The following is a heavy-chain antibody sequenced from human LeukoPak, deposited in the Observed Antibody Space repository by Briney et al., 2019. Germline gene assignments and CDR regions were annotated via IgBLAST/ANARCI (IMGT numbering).Heavy chain of an antibody. CDR3: ARDRQQGIPYQPLEY. Sequence: PGGSLRLSCAASGFTFSYAWMSWVRQAPGKGLEWISYISSSSSTIYYADSVEGRFTISRDNARNSLYLQMNSLRDEDAAVYYCARDRQQGIPYQPLEYWGQGTLVTVSS. D-gene: IGHD7-27*01. J-gene: IGHJ4*02. V-gene: IGHV3-48*02. CDR1: GFTFSYAW. CDR2: ISSSSSTI.